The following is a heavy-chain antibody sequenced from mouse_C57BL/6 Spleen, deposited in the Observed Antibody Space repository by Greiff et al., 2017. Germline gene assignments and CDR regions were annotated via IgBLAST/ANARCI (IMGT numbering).Heavy chain of an antibody. D-gene: IGHD1-1*01. CDR2: INPNNGGT. J-gene: IGHJ3*01. CDR1: GYTFTDYY. CDR3: ARGYYGSSYAWFAY. Sequence: VQLQQSGPELVKPGASVKISCKASGYTFTDYYMNWVKQSHGKSLEWIGDINPNNGGTSYNQKFKGKATLTVDKSSSTAYMELRSLTSEDSAVYYCARGYYGSSYAWFAYWGQGTLVTVSA. V-gene: IGHV1-26*01.